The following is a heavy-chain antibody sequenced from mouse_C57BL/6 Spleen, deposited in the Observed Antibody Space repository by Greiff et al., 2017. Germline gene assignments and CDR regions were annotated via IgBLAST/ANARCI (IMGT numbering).Heavy chain of an antibody. CDR1: GFTFSSYA. D-gene: IGHD6-1*01. V-gene: IGHV5-4*01. J-gene: IGHJ3*01. CDR2: ISDGGSYT. CDR3: AREPLAY. Sequence: EVQLVESGGGLVKPGGSLKLSCAASGFTFSSYAMSWVRQTPEKRLEWVATISDGGSYTYYPDNVKGRFTISRDNAKNNLYLQMSHLKSEDTAMYYCAREPLAYWGQGTLVTVSA.